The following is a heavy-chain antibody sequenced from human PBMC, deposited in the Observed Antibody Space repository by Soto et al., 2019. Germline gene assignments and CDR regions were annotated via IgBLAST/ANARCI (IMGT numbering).Heavy chain of an antibody. V-gene: IGHV3-30*18. J-gene: IGHJ4*02. CDR3: AKVHTYYYDSSGGSLDY. CDR1: GFTLISYG. CDR2: ISYDGSNK. D-gene: IGHD3-22*01. Sequence: SLRLSFAASGFTLISYGMHWVRQAPGKGLEWVAVISYDGSNKYYADSVKVLFTISRDNSKNTLYLQMNSLRAEDTAVYYCAKVHTYYYDSSGGSLDYWGQGTLVTVS.